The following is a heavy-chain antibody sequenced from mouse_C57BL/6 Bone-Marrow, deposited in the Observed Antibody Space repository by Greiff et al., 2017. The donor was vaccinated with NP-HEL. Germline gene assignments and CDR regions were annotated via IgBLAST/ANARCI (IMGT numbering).Heavy chain of an antibody. CDR2: INPNNGGN. CDR1: GYTFTDYY. Sequence: VQLQQSGPELVKPGASVKISCKASGYTFTDYYMNWVKQSHGQSLEWIGDINPNNGGNSYNQKFKGKATLTVDKSSSTAYMQLRSLTSEESAVYYCSRATYYDNDASMDIGGQGTSVTVSS. D-gene: IGHD2-4*01. V-gene: IGHV1-26*01. J-gene: IGHJ4*01. CDR3: SRATYYDNDASMDI.